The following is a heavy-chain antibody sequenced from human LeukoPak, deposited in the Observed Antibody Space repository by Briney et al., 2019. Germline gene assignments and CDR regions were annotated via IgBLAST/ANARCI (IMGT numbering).Heavy chain of an antibody. V-gene: IGHV3-7*01. Sequence: GDSLRLSCAASGFTFTKYWMTWVRQAPGQGLEWVGNIKQDGSDKNYMDSVKGRFTISRDNTKNSVYLSSLRAEDTAVYYCAREVWGPEYWGQGTLVTVSS. CDR1: GFTFTKYW. D-gene: IGHD1-14*01. J-gene: IGHJ4*02. CDR3: AREVWGPEY. CDR2: IKQDGSDK.